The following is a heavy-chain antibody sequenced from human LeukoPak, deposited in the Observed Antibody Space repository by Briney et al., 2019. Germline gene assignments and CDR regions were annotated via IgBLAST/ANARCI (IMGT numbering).Heavy chain of an antibody. D-gene: IGHD3-22*01. J-gene: IGHJ3*02. CDR3: ARKASYYDGSGSRDVFDI. Sequence: ASVKVSCKASGYTFTSYGISWVRQAPGQGLEWMGWISAYNGNTNYAQKLQGRVTMTTDTSTSTAYMELRSLRSDDTAVYYCARKASYYDGSGSRDVFDIWGQGTMVTVSS. V-gene: IGHV1-18*01. CDR2: ISAYNGNT. CDR1: GYTFTSYG.